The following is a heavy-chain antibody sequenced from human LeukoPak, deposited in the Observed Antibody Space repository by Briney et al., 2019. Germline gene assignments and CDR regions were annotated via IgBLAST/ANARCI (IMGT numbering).Heavy chain of an antibody. J-gene: IGHJ3*02. CDR2: IYHSGST. CDR1: GYSISSGYY. V-gene: IGHV4-38-2*01. D-gene: IGHD3-3*01. Sequence: PSETLSLTCAVSGYSISSGYYWGWIRQPPGKGLEGIGSIYHSGSTYYNPSLKSRVTISVDTSKNQCSLKLSSVTAADTAVYYCARQSSLYDFWSGYYLSQAFDIWGQGTMVTVSS. CDR3: ARQSSLYDFWSGYYLSQAFDI.